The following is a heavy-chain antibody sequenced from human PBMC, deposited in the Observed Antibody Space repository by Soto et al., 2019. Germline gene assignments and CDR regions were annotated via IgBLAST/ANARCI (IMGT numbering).Heavy chain of an antibody. V-gene: IGHV3-23*01. CDR3: AKDRLSSDY. J-gene: IGHJ4*02. CDR2: ISDSGGST. D-gene: IGHD6-6*01. Sequence: GGSLRLSCAASGFTFSNYAMSWVRQAPGKGLEWVSAISDSGGSTYYADSVKGRFTISRDNSKNTLYLQMNSLTAEDTAVYYCAKDRLSSDYWGQETLVPLAS. CDR1: GFTFSNYA.